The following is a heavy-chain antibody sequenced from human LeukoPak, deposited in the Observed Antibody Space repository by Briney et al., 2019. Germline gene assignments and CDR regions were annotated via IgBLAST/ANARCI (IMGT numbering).Heavy chain of an antibody. CDR1: GFTFNSYA. D-gene: IGHD3-10*01. Sequence: GGSLRLSCAASGFTFNSYAMRWVRQAPGKGLEWVSAISASGDSTYYADSVKGRFTISRDNSKNTLYLQMNSLRAEDTAVFYCARGANYYSSGSYSNWFDPWGQGTLVTVSS. J-gene: IGHJ5*02. CDR2: ISASGDST. CDR3: ARGANYYSSGSYSNWFDP. V-gene: IGHV3-23*01.